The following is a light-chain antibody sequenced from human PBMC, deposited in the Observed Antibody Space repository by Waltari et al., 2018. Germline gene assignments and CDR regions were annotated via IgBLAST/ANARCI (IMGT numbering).Light chain of an antibody. V-gene: IGLV2-14*01. J-gene: IGLJ1*01. CDR3: SSYTTDTTLA. CDR2: EVS. CDR1: SSDVGGFNY. Sequence: QSALTQPASVSGSPGQSITISCTGTSSDVGGFNYVSWYQHHPGKAPKLMIYEVSNLPSGVSNRFSGSKSGNTASLTISGVQPEDEADYYCSSYTTDTTLAFGAGTKVTVL.